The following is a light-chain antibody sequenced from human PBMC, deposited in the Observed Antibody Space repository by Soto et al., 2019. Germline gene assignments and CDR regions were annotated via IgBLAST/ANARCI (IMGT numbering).Light chain of an antibody. Sequence: EIVLTQSPGILSLSPGERATLSCRASQSVSSNLAWYQQKPGQAPRLLIYGASTRATGIPARFSGSGSGTEFTLTISSLQSEDFAVYYCQQYNNWPPMYTFGQGTKVDIK. CDR3: QQYNNWPPMYT. CDR2: GAS. CDR1: QSVSSN. V-gene: IGKV3-15*01. J-gene: IGKJ2*01.